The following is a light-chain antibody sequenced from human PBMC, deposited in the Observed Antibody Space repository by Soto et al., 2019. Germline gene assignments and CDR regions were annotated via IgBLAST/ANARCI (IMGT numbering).Light chain of an antibody. J-gene: IGKJ4*01. CDR3: QQRSSWPLS. CDR2: DAS. Sequence: EIELTQSPDTLSLSPGERATLSCRASQSVSSFLAWYQQKPGQAPRLLIYDASNRDSGIPARFSGSGSGTYFTLTISSLEPEDFGVYYCQQRSSWPLSFGGGTKVEIK. CDR1: QSVSSF. V-gene: IGKV3-11*01.